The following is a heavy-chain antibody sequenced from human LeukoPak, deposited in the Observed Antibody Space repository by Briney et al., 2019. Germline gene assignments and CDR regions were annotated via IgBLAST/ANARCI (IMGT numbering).Heavy chain of an antibody. CDR2: IYYSGST. D-gene: IGHD5-18*01. V-gene: IGHV4-39*07. Sequence: ASETLSLTCTVSGGSISSSSYYWGWIRQPPGKGLEWIGSIYYSGSTYYNPSLKSRVTISVDTSKNQFSLKLSSVTAADTAVYYCARGDPAMVPNAFDIWGQGTMVTVSS. CDR3: ARGDPAMVPNAFDI. CDR1: GGSISSSSYY. J-gene: IGHJ3*02.